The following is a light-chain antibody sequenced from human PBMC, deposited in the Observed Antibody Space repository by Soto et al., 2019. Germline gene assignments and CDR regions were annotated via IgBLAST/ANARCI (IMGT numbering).Light chain of an antibody. CDR1: SSDVGGYDY. Sequence: QSALTQPASVSGSPGQSIAISSTGTSSDVGGYDYVSWYQQHPDKAPKLIIYEVTKRPSGVSSRFSGSKSGNTASLTISGLQPDDEADYYCISHTSGDTRVFGSGTKVTV. V-gene: IGLV2-14*01. CDR3: ISHTSGDTRV. J-gene: IGLJ1*01. CDR2: EVT.